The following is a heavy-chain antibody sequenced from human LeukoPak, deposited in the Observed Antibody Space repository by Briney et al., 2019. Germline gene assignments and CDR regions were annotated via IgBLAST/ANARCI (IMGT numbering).Heavy chain of an antibody. Sequence: SVKVSCKASGGTFSRYAISWVRQAPGQGLEWMGGIIPIFGTANYAQKFQGRVTITADESTSTAYMELSSLRSEDTAVYYCASRGVVTSALDYWGQGTLVTVSS. CDR3: ASRGVVTSALDY. D-gene: IGHD4-23*01. V-gene: IGHV1-69*01. J-gene: IGHJ4*02. CDR2: IIPIFGTA. CDR1: GGTFSRYA.